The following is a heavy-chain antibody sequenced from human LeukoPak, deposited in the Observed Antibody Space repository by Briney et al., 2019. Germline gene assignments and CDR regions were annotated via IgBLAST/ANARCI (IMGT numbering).Heavy chain of an antibody. CDR2: ISNDETNK. V-gene: IGHV3-30-3*01. CDR1: GFTFSSYA. J-gene: IGHJ3*02. Sequence: GRSLRLSCAASGFTFSSYALHWVRQAPVKGLEWVAVISNDETNKYYADSVKGRFTISRDNSKNTLYLQMNSLGAEDTAVYYCARDSPQYCSGGSCESFDIWGQGTMVTVSS. D-gene: IGHD2-15*01. CDR3: ARDSPQYCSGGSCESFDI.